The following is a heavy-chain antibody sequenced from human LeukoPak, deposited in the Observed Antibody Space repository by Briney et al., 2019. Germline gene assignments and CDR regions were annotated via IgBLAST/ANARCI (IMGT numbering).Heavy chain of an antibody. CDR2: ISGSGEST. CDR1: GLTFSNYG. Sequence: GGSLRLSCAASGLTFSNYGMAWVRQAPGKGLEWVSAISGSGESTYNADSVKGRFTISRDNSKNTLYLQMNRLRAEDTAVYYCAKDPLLSSGRGDDWFDPWGQGTLVTVSS. V-gene: IGHV3-23*01. D-gene: IGHD6-19*01. J-gene: IGHJ5*02. CDR3: AKDPLLSSGRGDDWFDP.